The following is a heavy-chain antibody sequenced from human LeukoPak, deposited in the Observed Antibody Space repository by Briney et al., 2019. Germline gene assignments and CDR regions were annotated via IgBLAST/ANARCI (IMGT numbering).Heavy chain of an antibody. D-gene: IGHD1-26*01. Sequence: GGSLRLSCAASGFTFSNYNINWVRQAPGKGLEWVSSISGTSTYIYYADSVKGRFTISRDNAKNSLFLQMNSLRAEDTAVYYCARVGIVGATGGFDYWGQGTLVTVSS. CDR2: ISGTSTYI. J-gene: IGHJ4*02. CDR3: ARVGIVGATGGFDY. V-gene: IGHV3-21*01. CDR1: GFTFSNYN.